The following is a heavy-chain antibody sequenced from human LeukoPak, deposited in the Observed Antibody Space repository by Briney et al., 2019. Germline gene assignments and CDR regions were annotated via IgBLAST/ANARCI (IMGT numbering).Heavy chain of an antibody. CDR3: ARESFYGDSG. CDR2: IYHSGST. D-gene: IGHD4-17*01. J-gene: IGHJ4*02. V-gene: IGHV4-38-2*02. Sequence: SETLSLTCTVSGYSISSGYYWGWIRQPPGKGLEWIGSIYHSGSTYYNPSLKSRVTISVDTSKNQFSLKLSSVTAADTAVYYCARESFYGDSGWGQGTLVTVSS. CDR1: GYSISSGYY.